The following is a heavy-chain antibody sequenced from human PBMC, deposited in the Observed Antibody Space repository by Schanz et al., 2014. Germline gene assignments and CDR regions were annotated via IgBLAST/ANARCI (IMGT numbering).Heavy chain of an antibody. CDR1: GASISSGGYY. Sequence: QVQLQESGPGLVKPSQTLSLTCTVSGASISSGGYYWDWIRLLPGKGLEWIGYISYSGSTSFNPSLKSRLTMSVDTSKNQFSLRLSSVTAADTAVYYCARHGGIPYYPMDVWGQWTTVTVSS. CDR2: ISYSGST. D-gene: IGHD3-16*01. CDR3: ARHGGIPYYPMDV. J-gene: IGHJ6*02. V-gene: IGHV4-31*03.